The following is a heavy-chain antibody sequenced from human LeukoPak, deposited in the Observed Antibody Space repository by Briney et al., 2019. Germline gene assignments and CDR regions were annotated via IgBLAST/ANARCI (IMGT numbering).Heavy chain of an antibody. CDR3: AKEPYGYGEQ. D-gene: IGHD4-17*01. J-gene: IGHJ4*02. CDR2: ISRNSGSI. Sequence: GRSLRLSCAASGFTFDDYAMHWVRHAPGKGLERVSGISRNSGSIGYADSVKGRFTISRDNAKNSLYLQMNSLRAEDTALYYCAKEPYGYGEQWGQGTLVTVSS. V-gene: IGHV3-9*01. CDR1: GFTFDDYA.